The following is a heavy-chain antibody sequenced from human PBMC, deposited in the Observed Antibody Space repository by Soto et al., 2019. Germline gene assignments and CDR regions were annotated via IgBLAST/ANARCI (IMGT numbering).Heavy chain of an antibody. D-gene: IGHD1-20*01. CDR2: IKQDGSEK. CDR1: GITFSNYW. V-gene: IGHV3-7*01. Sequence: GGSLRLSCAASGITFSNYWMSWVRQAPGKGLEWVANIKQDGSEKNYVDSVKGRFTISIDNAKNSLYLQMNSLRAEDTAVYYCASATYNWNDADAFDIWGQGTMVTVSS. CDR3: ASATYNWNDADAFDI. J-gene: IGHJ3*02.